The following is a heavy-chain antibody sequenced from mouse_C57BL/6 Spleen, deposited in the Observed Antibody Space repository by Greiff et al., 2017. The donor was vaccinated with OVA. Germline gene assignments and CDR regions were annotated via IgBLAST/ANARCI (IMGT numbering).Heavy chain of an antibody. D-gene: IGHD3-2*02. CDR2: INPNNGGT. CDR3: ARQLRLRPGFAY. Sequence: VQLQQSGPELVKPGASVKISCKASGYTFTDYYMNWVKQSHGKSLEWIGDINPNNGGTSYNQKFKGKATLTVDKSSSTAYMELRSLTSEDSAVYYCARQLRLRPGFAYWGQGTLVTVSA. V-gene: IGHV1-26*01. CDR1: GYTFTDYY. J-gene: IGHJ3*01.